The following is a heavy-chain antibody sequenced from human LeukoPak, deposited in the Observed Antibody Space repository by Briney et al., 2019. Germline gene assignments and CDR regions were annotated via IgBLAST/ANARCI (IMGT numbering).Heavy chain of an antibody. D-gene: IGHD2-2*01. V-gene: IGHV3-74*01. CDR3: ARVSLGYGVPAA. CDR2: INSDGSST. Sequence: PGGSLRLSCAASGFTFSSYWMHWVRQAPGKGLVWVSRINSDGSSTSYADSVKGRFTISRDNAKNTLYLQMNSLRAEDTAVYYCARVSLGYGVPAAWGQGTLVTVSS. J-gene: IGHJ4*02. CDR1: GFTFSSYW.